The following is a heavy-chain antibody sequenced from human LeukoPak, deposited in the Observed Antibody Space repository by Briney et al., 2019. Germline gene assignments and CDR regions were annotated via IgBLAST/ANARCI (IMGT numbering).Heavy chain of an antibody. CDR3: ARADYDILTGYYYFDY. J-gene: IGHJ4*02. D-gene: IGHD3-9*01. CDR2: IYTSGST. CDR1: GGSISSYY. V-gene: IGHV4-4*07. Sequence: SETLSLTCTVSGGSISSYYWSWIRQPAGKGLEWIGRIYTSGSTNYNPSLKSRVTMSVDTSKNQFSLKLSSVTAADTAVYYCARADYDILTGYYYFDYWGQGTLVTVSS.